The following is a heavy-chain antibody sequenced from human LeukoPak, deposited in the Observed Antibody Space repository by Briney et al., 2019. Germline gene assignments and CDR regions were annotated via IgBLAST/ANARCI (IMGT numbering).Heavy chain of an antibody. Sequence: SETLSLTCIVSGDSISSGNYYWSWIRQPAGTGLEWIGRIYTSENTDYNPSLKSRVTISVDTSKNQFSLKLSSVTAADTAVYYCAREAYSFVYGVWKKHFYYYMDVWGKGTPVTISS. CDR3: AREAYSFVYGVWKKHFYYYMDV. J-gene: IGHJ6*03. CDR1: GDSISSGNYY. D-gene: IGHD5-18*01. CDR2: IYTSENT. V-gene: IGHV4-61*02.